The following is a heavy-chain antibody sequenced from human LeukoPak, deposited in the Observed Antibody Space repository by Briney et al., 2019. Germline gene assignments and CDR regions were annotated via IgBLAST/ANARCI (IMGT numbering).Heavy chain of an antibody. CDR3: AGGYSSGGKWFDP. CDR1: GDSVSSNSAA. V-gene: IGHV6-1*01. D-gene: IGHD6-19*01. Sequence: SQTLSLTCAISGDSVSSNSAAWNWIRQSPSRGLEWLGRTYYRSKWYNDYAVSVKSRITINPDTSKNQFSLQLSSVTPEDTTVYYCAGGYSSGGKWFDPWGQGTLVTVSS. J-gene: IGHJ5*02. CDR2: TYYRSKWYN.